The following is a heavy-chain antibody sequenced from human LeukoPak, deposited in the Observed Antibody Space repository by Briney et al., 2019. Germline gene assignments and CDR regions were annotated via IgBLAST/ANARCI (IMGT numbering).Heavy chain of an antibody. Sequence: SETLSLTCTVSGGSISSGSYYWSWIRQPAGKGLEWIGRIYTSGSTNYNPSLKSRVTISVDTSKNQFSLKLSSVTAADTAVYYCARTVGATLKGLFYYYYYYMDVWGKGTTVTISS. CDR2: IYTSGST. CDR1: GGSISSGSYY. V-gene: IGHV4-61*02. D-gene: IGHD1-26*01. J-gene: IGHJ6*03. CDR3: ARTVGATLKGLFYYYYYYMDV.